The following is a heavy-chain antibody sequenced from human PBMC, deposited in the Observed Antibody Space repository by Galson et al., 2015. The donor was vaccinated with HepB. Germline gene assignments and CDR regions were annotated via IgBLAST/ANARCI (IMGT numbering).Heavy chain of an antibody. CDR1: GGSFSGYY. D-gene: IGHD6-13*01. Sequence: LSLTCAVYGGSFSGYYWSWIRQPPGKGLEWIGEINHSGSTNYNPSLKSRVTISVDTSKNQFSLKLSSVTAADTAVYYCASLGIAAAGHCYYYGMDVWGQGTTVTVSS. J-gene: IGHJ6*02. V-gene: IGHV4-34*01. CDR2: INHSGST. CDR3: ASLGIAAAGHCYYYGMDV.